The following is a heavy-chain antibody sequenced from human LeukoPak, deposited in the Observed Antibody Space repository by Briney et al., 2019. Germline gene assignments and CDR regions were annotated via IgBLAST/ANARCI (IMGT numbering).Heavy chain of an antibody. CDR1: GFTFSSYS. Sequence: GGSLRLSCAASGFTFSSYSMNWVRQAPGKGLEWVSSISSSSSYIYYADSVKGRFTISRDNAKNSLYLQMNSLRAEDTAVYYCARGSPDNGGNSFSLMDVWGQGTTVTVSS. V-gene: IGHV3-21*01. CDR3: ARGSPDNGGNSFSLMDV. J-gene: IGHJ6*02. D-gene: IGHD4-17*01. CDR2: ISSSSSYI.